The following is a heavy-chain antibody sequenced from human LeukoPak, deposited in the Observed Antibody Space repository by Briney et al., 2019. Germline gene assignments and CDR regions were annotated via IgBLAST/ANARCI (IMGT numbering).Heavy chain of an antibody. CDR1: GFTFSDYS. J-gene: IGHJ3*02. V-gene: IGHV3-21*01. CDR2: ISSGGSHI. Sequence: GGSLRLSCAASGFTFSDYSMNWVRQAPGKGLEWVSYISSGGSHIFHADSVKGRISISRDNAKRSLYLQMNTLRAEDTGLYYCARGRLFATARPHDGFDIWGRGTMVTVSS. CDR3: ARGRLFATARPHDGFDI. D-gene: IGHD2-15*01.